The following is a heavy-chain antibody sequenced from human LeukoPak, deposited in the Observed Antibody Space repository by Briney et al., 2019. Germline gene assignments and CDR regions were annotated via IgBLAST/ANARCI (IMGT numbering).Heavy chain of an antibody. CDR2: IYTSGST. Sequence: SETLSLTCTVSGGSISSYYWSWIRQPPGKGLEWIGYIYTSGSTNYNPSLKSRVTISVDTSKNQFSLKLSSVTAADTAMYYCASTGYSSGWGNSNWGQGTLVTVSS. J-gene: IGHJ4*02. CDR3: ASTGYSSGWGNSN. CDR1: GGSISSYY. D-gene: IGHD6-19*01. V-gene: IGHV4-4*09.